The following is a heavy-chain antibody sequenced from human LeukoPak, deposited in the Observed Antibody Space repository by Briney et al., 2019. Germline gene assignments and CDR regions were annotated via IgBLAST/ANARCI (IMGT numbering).Heavy chain of an antibody. D-gene: IGHD1-1*01. V-gene: IGHV4-39*01. CDR2: FYYSGST. J-gene: IGHJ4*02. CDR1: GGSISSSSYY. CDR3: ARLWRAAIDY. Sequence: KTSETLSLTCTVVSGGSISSSSYYWGWFRQPPGKGLEWIGSFYYSGSTYYNPSLKSRVTISADTSKNQFSLKLSSVTAADTAVYYCARLWRAAIDYGGQGILVTVSS.